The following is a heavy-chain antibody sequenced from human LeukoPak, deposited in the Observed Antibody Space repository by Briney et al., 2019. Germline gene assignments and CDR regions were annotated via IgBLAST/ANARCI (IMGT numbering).Heavy chain of an antibody. CDR3: ARYCSGVSCYSGYDY. D-gene: IGHD2-15*01. Sequence: GGSLRLSCAASGFTFSTYAMHWVRQAPGKGLEYVSAISTNGGGTYYANSVKGRFTISRDNSKNTLYLQMGSLRAEDMAVYYCARYCSGVSCYSGYDYWGQGTLVTVSS. V-gene: IGHV3-64*01. CDR1: GFTFSTYA. J-gene: IGHJ4*02. CDR2: ISTNGGGT.